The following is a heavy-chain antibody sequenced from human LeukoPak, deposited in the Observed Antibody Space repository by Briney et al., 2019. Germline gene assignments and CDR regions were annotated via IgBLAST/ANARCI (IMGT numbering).Heavy chain of an antibody. Sequence: SETLSLTCTVSGGSITSYYWSWIRQPAGKGLEWIGRIFTSGSSTYNPSLKSRVTISLDTSKHQFSLKLSSVTAADTAVYFCSRGGANDLWGQGTLVTVSS. J-gene: IGHJ5*02. CDR2: IFTSGSS. CDR1: GGSITSYY. V-gene: IGHV4-4*07. CDR3: SRGGANDL. D-gene: IGHD4/OR15-4a*01.